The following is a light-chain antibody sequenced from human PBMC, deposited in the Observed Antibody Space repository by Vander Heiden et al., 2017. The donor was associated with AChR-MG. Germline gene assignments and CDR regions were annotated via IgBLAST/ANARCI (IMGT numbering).Light chain of an antibody. Sequence: QPVLTQPPSASGTPGPMVTISCSGSDFNIRNNYVFWFQHLPGTAPKLLIYNNNWRPSGVPGRFSGSRSGTSASLTINGLQPEDEATYYCAACDDSLNVWVFGGGTKVT. CDR3: AACDDSLNVWV. CDR1: DFNIRNNY. CDR2: NNN. J-gene: IGLJ3*02. V-gene: IGLV1-44*01.